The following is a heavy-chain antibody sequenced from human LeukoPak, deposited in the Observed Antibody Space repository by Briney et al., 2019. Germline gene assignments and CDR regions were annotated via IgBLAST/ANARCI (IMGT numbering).Heavy chain of an antibody. CDR3: TTPTYYYDSSGYYPNDAFDI. J-gene: IGHJ3*02. Sequence: GGSLRLSCAASGFTFSNAWMSWVRQAPGKGLEWVGRIKSKTDGGTADYAAPVKGRFTISRDDSKNTLYLQMNSLKTEDTAVYYCTTPTYYYDSSGYYPNDAFDIWGQGTMVTVSS. CDR1: GFTFSNAW. V-gene: IGHV3-15*01. CDR2: IKSKTDGGTA. D-gene: IGHD3-22*01.